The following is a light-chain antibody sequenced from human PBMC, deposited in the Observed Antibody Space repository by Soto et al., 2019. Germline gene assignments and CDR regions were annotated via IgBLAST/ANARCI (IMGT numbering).Light chain of an antibody. CDR1: SSDVGGYNY. V-gene: IGLV2-14*01. Sequence: QSALAQPASVSGSPGQSITISCTGTSSDVGGYNYVSWYQQHPGKAPKLMIYEVSNRPSGVSNRFSGSKSGNTASLTISGLQAEDEADYYCSSYTSSSDRPVVFGGGTQLTVL. CDR3: SSYTSSSDRPVV. CDR2: EVS. J-gene: IGLJ2*01.